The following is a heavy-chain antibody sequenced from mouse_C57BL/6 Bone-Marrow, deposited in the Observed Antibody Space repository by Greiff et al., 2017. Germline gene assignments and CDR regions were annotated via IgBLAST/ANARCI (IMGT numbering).Heavy chain of an antibody. CDR2: IYPRSGNT. V-gene: IGHV1-81*01. D-gene: IGHD1-1*01. Sequence: VQLQQSGAELARPGASVKLSCKASGYTFTSYGISWVKQRTGQGLEWIGEIYPRSGNTYYNEKFKGKATLTADKSSSTAYMELRSLTSEDSAVYFCARSLFTAVVPDYWGQGTTLTVSS. CDR3: ARSLFTAVVPDY. CDR1: GYTFTSYG. J-gene: IGHJ2*01.